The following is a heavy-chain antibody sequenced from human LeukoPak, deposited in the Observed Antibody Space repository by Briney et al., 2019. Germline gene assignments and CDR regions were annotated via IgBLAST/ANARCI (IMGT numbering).Heavy chain of an antibody. CDR1: GGSISSYF. Sequence: PSETLSLTCTVSGGSISSYFWSWIRQPPGKGLERIGYIYYSGSTNYNPSLKSRVTISVDTSKNQFSLKLTSVTAADTAVYYCARGSYGADYWGQGTLVTVSS. V-gene: IGHV4-59*01. J-gene: IGHJ4*02. CDR2: IYYSGST. D-gene: IGHD3-10*01. CDR3: ARGSYGADY.